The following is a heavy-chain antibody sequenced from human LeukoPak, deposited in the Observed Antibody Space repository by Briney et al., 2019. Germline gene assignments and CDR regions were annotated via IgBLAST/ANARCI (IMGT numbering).Heavy chain of an antibody. CDR2: IYYSGST. V-gene: IGHV4-39*07. CDR3: ARRVGPAKGGNYFDY. CDR1: GGSISSSSYY. J-gene: IGHJ4*02. D-gene: IGHD2-15*01. Sequence: SETLSLTCTVSGGSISSSSYYWGWIRQPPGKGLEWIGSIYYSGSTYYNPSLKSRVTISVDTSKNQFSLKLSSVTAADTAVYYCARRVGPAKGGNYFDYWGQGTLVTVSS.